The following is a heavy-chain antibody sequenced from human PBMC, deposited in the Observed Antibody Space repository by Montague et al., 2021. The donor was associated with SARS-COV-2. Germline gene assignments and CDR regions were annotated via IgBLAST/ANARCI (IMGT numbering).Heavy chain of an antibody. CDR2: IYDSDRT. J-gene: IGHJ3*02. Sequence: SETLSLTCSVSGVSISRSYWSWIRQSPGKGLEWIGYIYDSDRTNYNPALRSRLTISGDTSKNQFSLRLVSVTAADTAVYFCARGSGFGSSSVDAYDIWGQGTRVTVSS. CDR3: ARGSGFGSSSVDAYDI. V-gene: IGHV4-59*13. CDR1: GVSISRSY. D-gene: IGHD6-6*01.